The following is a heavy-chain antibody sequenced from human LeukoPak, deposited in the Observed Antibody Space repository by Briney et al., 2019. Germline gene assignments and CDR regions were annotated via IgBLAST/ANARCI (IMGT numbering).Heavy chain of an antibody. CDR1: GFTFSNYW. CDR2: INQGGSEK. J-gene: IGHJ4*02. V-gene: IGHV3-7*01. CDR3: ARDRVGASTI. D-gene: IGHD1-26*01. Sequence: GSLRLSFAASGFTFSNYWMSWLRQAPGKGLGWVANINQGGSEKYSVDSVKGRFTISRDNAKNSLYLQMNSLRAEDTAVYYCARDRVGASTIWGQGTLVTVSS.